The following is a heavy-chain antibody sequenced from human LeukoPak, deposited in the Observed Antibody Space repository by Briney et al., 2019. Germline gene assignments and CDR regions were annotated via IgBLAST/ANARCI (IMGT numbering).Heavy chain of an antibody. CDR2: ISSSSSYI. CDR1: GFTFSSYS. J-gene: IGHJ4*02. D-gene: IGHD3-9*01. CDR3: ARGYDILTGRPA. V-gene: IGHV3-21*01. Sequence: GSLRLSCAASGFTFSSYSMNWVRQAPGKGLEWVSSISSSSSYIYYADSVKGRFTISRDNAKNSLYLQMNSLRAEDTAVYYCARGYDILTGRPAWGQGTLVTVSS.